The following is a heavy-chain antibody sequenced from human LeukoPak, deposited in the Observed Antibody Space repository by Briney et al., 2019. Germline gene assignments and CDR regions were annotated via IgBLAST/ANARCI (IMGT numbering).Heavy chain of an antibody. V-gene: IGHV1-2*02. J-gene: IGHJ5*02. D-gene: IGHD3-10*01. CDR1: GYTFTGYF. CDR2: INPNSGGT. Sequence: ASVKVSCKASGYTFTGYFMHWVRQAPGQGLAWMGWINPNSGGTNYAQKFQGRVTMTRDTSISTAYMELSRLRSDDTAVYYCARELADMVRGVMNWFDPWGQGTLVTVSS. CDR3: ARELADMVRGVMNWFDP.